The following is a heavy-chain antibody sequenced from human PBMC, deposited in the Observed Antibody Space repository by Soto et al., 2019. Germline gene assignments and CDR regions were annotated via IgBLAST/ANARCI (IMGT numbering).Heavy chain of an antibody. Sequence: QLQLQESGPGLVKPSETLSLTCTVSGGSISSSSYYWGWIRQPPGKGLEWIGSIYYSGSTYYNPSLKSRVTISVDTSKNQFSRKLSSVTAADTAVYYCARHDDSSGYWGYYYYYYGMDVWGQGTTVTVSS. CDR1: GGSISSSSYY. CDR2: IYYSGST. D-gene: IGHD3-22*01. CDR3: ARHDDSSGYWGYYYYYYGMDV. J-gene: IGHJ6*02. V-gene: IGHV4-39*01.